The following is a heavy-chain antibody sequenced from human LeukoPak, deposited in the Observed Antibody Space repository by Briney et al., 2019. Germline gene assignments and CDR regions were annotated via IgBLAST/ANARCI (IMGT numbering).Heavy chain of an antibody. D-gene: IGHD1-26*01. CDR3: ARDRSRRAGGAFDI. Sequence: GGSLRLSCAAAGFIFSIYGMHWVRQAPGKGLQWVAYIPYDGGNTYYTDSVKGRFSISRDNSKNTLYLQMNSLRAEDTAVYYCARDRSRRAGGAFDIWGQGTMVTVSS. CDR1: GFIFSIYG. CDR2: IPYDGGNT. J-gene: IGHJ3*02. V-gene: IGHV3-30*19.